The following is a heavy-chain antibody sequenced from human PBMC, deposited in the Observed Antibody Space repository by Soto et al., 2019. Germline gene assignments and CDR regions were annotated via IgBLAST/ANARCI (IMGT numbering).Heavy chain of an antibody. CDR1: GYTFTSYA. Sequence: GASVKVSCKASGYTFTSYAMHWVRQAPGQRLEWMGWINAGNGNTKYSQKFQGRVTITRDTSTSTAYMELSSLRSEDTAVYYCARVAYYDFWSGYYPQYNWFDPWGQGTLVTVSS. CDR3: ARVAYYDFWSGYYPQYNWFDP. CDR2: INAGNGNT. D-gene: IGHD3-3*01. V-gene: IGHV1-3*01. J-gene: IGHJ5*02.